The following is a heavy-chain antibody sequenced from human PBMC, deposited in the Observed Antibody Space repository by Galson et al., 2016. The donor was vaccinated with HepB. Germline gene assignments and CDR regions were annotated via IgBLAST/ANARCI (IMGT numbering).Heavy chain of an antibody. CDR3: AREARSRWYPLFDL. CDR1: EGSMSDYF. V-gene: IGHV4-4*07. Sequence: SETLSLTCTVSEGSMSDYFWCWIRHSAGKGLDWIGRIYSSGTSNYNPSLKSRVTMSIDTSKNHISLRLTSVTAADTSIYYCAREARSRWYPLFDLWGRGTLITVSP. CDR2: IYSSGTS. J-gene: IGHJ4*02. D-gene: IGHD6-19*01.